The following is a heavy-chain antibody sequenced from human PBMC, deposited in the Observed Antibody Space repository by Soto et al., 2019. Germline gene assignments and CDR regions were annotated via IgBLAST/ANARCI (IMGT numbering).Heavy chain of an antibody. Sequence: GASVKVSCKASGYTFTSYGISWVRQAPGQGLEWMGWISAYNGNTNYAQKLQGRVTMTTDTSTSTAYMELRSLRSDDTAVYYCARDGYYYDSSGYSFFDYWGQGTLVTVPS. V-gene: IGHV1-18*04. D-gene: IGHD3-22*01. CDR2: ISAYNGNT. CDR1: GYTFTSYG. CDR3: ARDGYYYDSSGYSFFDY. J-gene: IGHJ4*02.